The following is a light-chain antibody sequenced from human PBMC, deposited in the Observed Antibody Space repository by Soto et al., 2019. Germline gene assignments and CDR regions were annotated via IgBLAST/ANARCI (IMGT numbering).Light chain of an antibody. Sequence: DVVMTQSPLSLPVTLGQPASISCKSSQSLLHPNGNTFLQWYLQRPGQSPQLLIYLASKRASGVPDRFSGSGSGTDFTLRISSLQAEDAGTYYCMQSLQSPPTFGGGTKVDIK. J-gene: IGKJ4*01. V-gene: IGKV2-28*01. CDR2: LAS. CDR1: QSLLHPNGNTF. CDR3: MQSLQSPPT.